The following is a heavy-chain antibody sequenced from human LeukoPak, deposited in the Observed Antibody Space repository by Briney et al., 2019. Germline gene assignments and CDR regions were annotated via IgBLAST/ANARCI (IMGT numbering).Heavy chain of an antibody. CDR3: ASERPSSSWYDY. V-gene: IGHV1-8*01. J-gene: IGHJ4*02. Sequence: VKVSFKXXGYTFTSXDINWVRQAPGQGLEWMGWMNPNSGNTGYAQKFQGRVTMTRNTSISTAYMELSSLRSEDTAVYYCASERPSSSWYDYWGQGTLVTVSS. CDR1: GYTFTSXD. D-gene: IGHD6-13*01. CDR2: MNPNSGNT.